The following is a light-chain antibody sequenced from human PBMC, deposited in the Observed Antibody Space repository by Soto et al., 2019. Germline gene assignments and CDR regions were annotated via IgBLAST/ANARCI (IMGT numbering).Light chain of an antibody. Sequence: EIVLTQSPGTLSLSPGERATLSCRASQSVSSSYLAWYQQKPGQAPRLLIYGASSRATGIPDRFSGSGSGTDFTLTISRLAPEDCAVYYCQQYGSSPTFGQGTKVEIK. CDR3: QQYGSSPT. J-gene: IGKJ1*01. V-gene: IGKV3-20*01. CDR1: QSVSSSY. CDR2: GAS.